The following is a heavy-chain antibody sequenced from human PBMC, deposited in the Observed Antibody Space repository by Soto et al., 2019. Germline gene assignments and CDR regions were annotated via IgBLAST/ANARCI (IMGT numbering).Heavy chain of an antibody. CDR2: IWYDGSNK. V-gene: IGHV3-33*01. J-gene: IGHJ4*02. Sequence: GGSLRLSCAASGFTFSSYGMHWVRQAPGKGLEWVAVIWYDGSNKYYADSVKGRFTISRDNSKNTLYLQMNSLRAEDTAVYYCERAGIQPILRATVYWGPGTQVTVSS. CDR3: ERAGIQPILRATVY. D-gene: IGHD5-18*01. CDR1: GFTFSSYG.